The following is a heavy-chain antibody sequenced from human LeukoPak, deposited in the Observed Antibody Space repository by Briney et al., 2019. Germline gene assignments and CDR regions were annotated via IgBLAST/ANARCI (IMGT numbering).Heavy chain of an antibody. D-gene: IGHD4-17*01. CDR3: VRGGRTVTTSFVR. J-gene: IGHJ4*02. Sequence: GGSLRLSCSASGFTFSSYAIHWVRQAPGKGLEYVSTISTNGGSTYYADSAKGRFTISRDNSKNTLFLQMSSLRAEDTAVYFCVRGGRTVTTSFVRWGQGTLVTVSS. V-gene: IGHV3-64D*08. CDR1: GFTFSSYA. CDR2: ISTNGGST.